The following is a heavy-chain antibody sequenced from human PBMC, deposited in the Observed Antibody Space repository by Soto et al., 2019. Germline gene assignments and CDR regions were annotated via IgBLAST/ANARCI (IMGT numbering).Heavy chain of an antibody. Sequence: SETLSLTCAVYGGPFSGYYWSWIRQPPGKGLEWIGEINHSGSTNYNPSLKSRVTISVDTSKNQFSLKLSSVTAADTAVYYCARVVKSTIFGVVLLYYFDYWGQGTLVTDSS. CDR2: INHSGST. CDR1: GGPFSGYY. D-gene: IGHD3-3*01. CDR3: ARVVKSTIFGVVLLYYFDY. V-gene: IGHV4-34*01. J-gene: IGHJ4*02.